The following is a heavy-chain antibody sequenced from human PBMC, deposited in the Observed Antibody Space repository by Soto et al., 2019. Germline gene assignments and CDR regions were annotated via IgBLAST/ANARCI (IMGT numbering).Heavy chain of an antibody. CDR1: GFTVSSNY. J-gene: IGHJ6*02. V-gene: IGHV3-53*01. D-gene: IGHD5-18*01. CDR2: IYSGGST. CDR3: SRDFPNTSGYSYGQEYYGMDV. Sequence: GGSLRLSCAASGFTVSSNYMSWVRQAPGKGLEWVSVIYSGGSTYYADSVKGRFTISRDNSKNTLYLQMNSLRAEDTAVYYCSRDFPNTSGYSYGQEYYGMDVWGQGITVTVSS.